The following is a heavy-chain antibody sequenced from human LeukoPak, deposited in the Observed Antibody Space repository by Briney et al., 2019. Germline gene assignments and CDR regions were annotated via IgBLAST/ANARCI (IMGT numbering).Heavy chain of an antibody. V-gene: IGHV3-23*01. CDR2: ISGNGGYT. CDR3: AKAPYYSCSWYFFDY. Sequence: GGSLRLSCAASGFTFSSYAMSWVRQAPGKGLEWVSGISGNGGYTYYADSVKGRFTISRDNSKNTLYLQMNSLRAEDTAVYYCAKAPYYSCSWYFFDYWGQGTLVTVSS. D-gene: IGHD6-13*01. J-gene: IGHJ4*02. CDR1: GFTFSSYA.